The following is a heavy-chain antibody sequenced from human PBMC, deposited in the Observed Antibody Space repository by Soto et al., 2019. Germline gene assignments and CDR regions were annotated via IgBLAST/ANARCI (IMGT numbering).Heavy chain of an antibody. Sequence: GGSLRLSCAASGFTFSSYAMSWVRQAPVKGLEWFSAIIVSGRSTYYAGSVKGRFTISRDNSKNTLYLQMNSLRAEDTAVYYCAKGAGWKGEYYYYGMDVWGQGTKVTVCS. CDR1: GFTFSSYA. J-gene: IGHJ6*02. CDR2: IIVSGRST. D-gene: IGHD1-1*01. V-gene: IGHV3-23*01. CDR3: AKGAGWKGEYYYYGMDV.